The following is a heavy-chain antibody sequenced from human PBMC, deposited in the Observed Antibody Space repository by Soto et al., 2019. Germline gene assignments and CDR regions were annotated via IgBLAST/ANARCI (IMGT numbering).Heavy chain of an antibody. CDR1: GGTFSTYA. Sequence: QVQLVQSGAEVKKPESSVKVSCKAPGGTFSTYAISWVRQAPGQGLEWMGGIIPMFGTANYAQRFQDRVTITADESTNTVYMELSSLRYEDTAVYFCASGIQLWLRRINNGYSGWGQGTLVTVSP. V-gene: IGHV1-69*12. D-gene: IGHD5-18*01. CDR3: ASGIQLWLRRINNGYSG. CDR2: IIPMFGTA. J-gene: IGHJ4*02.